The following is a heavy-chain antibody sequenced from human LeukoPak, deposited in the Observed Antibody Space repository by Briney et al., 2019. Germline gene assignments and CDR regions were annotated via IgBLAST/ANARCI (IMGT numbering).Heavy chain of an antibody. CDR2: ISNSGSST. CDR1: GFTFSSYA. V-gene: IGHV3-23*01. CDR3: ARVIYSGWEGELSD. D-gene: IGHD6-19*01. Sequence: QPGGSLRLSCAASGFTFSSYAMSWVRQAPGKGLEWVSAISNSGSSTYYADSVKGRFTISRDNSKNTLYLQMNSLRAEDTAVYYCARVIYSGWEGELSDWGQGTLVTVSS. J-gene: IGHJ4*02.